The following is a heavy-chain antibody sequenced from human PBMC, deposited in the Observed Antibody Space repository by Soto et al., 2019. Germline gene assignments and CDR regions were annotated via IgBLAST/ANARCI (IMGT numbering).Heavy chain of an antibody. CDR1: GGSISSYY. D-gene: IGHD1-7*01. CDR3: ARATGITGTTTPFQH. J-gene: IGHJ1*01. CDR2: IYYSGST. Sequence: TSETLSLTCTVSGGSISSYYWTWIRQPPGKGLEWIGYIYYSGSTKYNPSLKSRVTISVDTPKNQFSLKLGSVTAADTAVYYCARATGITGTTTPFQHWGQGTLVTVSS. V-gene: IGHV4-59*01.